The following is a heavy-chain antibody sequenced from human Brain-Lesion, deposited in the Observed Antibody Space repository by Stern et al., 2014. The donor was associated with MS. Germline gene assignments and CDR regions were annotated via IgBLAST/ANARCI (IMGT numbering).Heavy chain of an antibody. CDR3: ARRRSLLGPYAMDV. CDR1: GFTFENYD. V-gene: IGHV3-33*01. J-gene: IGHJ6*02. CDR2: IWYDGTEE. Sequence: VQLVESGGGVVQPGRSLRLSCAASGFTFENYDMHWVRQAPGKGLEWVALIWYDGTEEYYTDSVKGRFTIFRDNSKRILYLQMNRLRAEDTAVYYCARRRSLLGPYAMDVWGQGTPVIVSS. D-gene: IGHD3-16*01.